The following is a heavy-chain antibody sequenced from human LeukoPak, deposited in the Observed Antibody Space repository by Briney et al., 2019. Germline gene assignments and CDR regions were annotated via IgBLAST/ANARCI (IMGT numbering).Heavy chain of an antibody. D-gene: IGHD6-19*01. CDR1: GGSISSYY. CDR2: IYYSGST. CDR3: ARESSVAGTIPAFDI. J-gene: IGHJ3*02. V-gene: IGHV4-59*01. Sequence: SETLSLTCTVSGGSISSYYWSWIRQPPGKGLEWIGYIYYSGSTNYNPSLKSRVTISVDTSKNQFSLKLSSVTAADTAVYYCARESSVAGTIPAFDIWGQGTMVTVSS.